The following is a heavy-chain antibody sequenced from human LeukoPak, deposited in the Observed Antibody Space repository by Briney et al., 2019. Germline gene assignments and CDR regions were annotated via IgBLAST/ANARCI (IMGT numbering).Heavy chain of an antibody. V-gene: IGHV1-69*05. CDR1: GGTFNNSA. D-gene: IGHD4-17*01. Sequence: SVKVSCKTSGGTFNNSAISWVRQAPGQGLEWVGGIMPLFGTAGYAQKFQGRVTITKDESTRTVYLEVTSLTSDDTAVYYCARDVHGDYGSGWFDPWGQGTLVSVSS. CDR3: ARDVHGDYGSGWFDP. CDR2: IMPLFGTA. J-gene: IGHJ5*02.